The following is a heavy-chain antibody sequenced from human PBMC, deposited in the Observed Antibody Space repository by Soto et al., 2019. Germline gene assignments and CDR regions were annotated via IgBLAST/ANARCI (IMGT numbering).Heavy chain of an antibody. CDR3: AKGGVAAARGYFDH. CDR1: GFILRNYG. Sequence: PGGSLRLSCGASGFILRNYGLSWVRQAPGKGLEWVSDISGSGSVTNYAGSVKGRFTISRDNSNNTLSLQMDSLRAEDTAVYYCAKGGVAAARGYFDHWGQGTRVTVSS. CDR2: ISGSGSVT. V-gene: IGHV3-23*01. J-gene: IGHJ4*02. D-gene: IGHD6-13*01.